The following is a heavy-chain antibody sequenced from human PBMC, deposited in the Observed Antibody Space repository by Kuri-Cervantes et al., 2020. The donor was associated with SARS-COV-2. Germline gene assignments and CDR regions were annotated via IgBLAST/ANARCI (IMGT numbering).Heavy chain of an antibody. CDR1: GGSISSHY. J-gene: IGHJ6*03. CDR2: IYYSGST. V-gene: IGHV4-59*11. CDR3: ARAPRGNHGNYYYYYMDV. Sequence: SETLSLTCTVSGGSISSHYWNWIRQPPGKGLEWIGYIYYSGSTNYNPSLKSRVSIPVDTSKNQFSLKLSSVTAADTAVYYCARAPRGNHGNYYYYYMDVWGKGTTVTVSS. D-gene: IGHD1-14*01.